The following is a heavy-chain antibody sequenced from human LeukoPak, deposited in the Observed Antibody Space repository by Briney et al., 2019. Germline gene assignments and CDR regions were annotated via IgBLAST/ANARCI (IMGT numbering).Heavy chain of an antibody. Sequence: SETLSLTCTVSGGSISSYYWSWIRQPAGKGLEWIGRIYTSGSTNYNPSLKSRVTMSVDTSKNQFSLKLSSVTAADTAVYYCARDGTSDTSYYDSSGYPGFDPWGQGTLVTVSP. D-gene: IGHD3-22*01. J-gene: IGHJ5*02. CDR2: IYTSGST. CDR1: GGSISSYY. V-gene: IGHV4-4*07. CDR3: ARDGTSDTSYYDSSGYPGFDP.